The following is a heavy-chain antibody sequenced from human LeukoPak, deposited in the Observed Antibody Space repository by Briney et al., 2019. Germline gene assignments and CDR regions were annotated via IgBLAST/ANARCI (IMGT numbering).Heavy chain of an antibody. CDR3: ARDVTMVRVGLDY. V-gene: IGHV3-74*01. J-gene: IGHJ4*02. CDR1: GFTFSSYW. CDR2: INSDGSST. Sequence: GGSLRLSCAASGFTFSSYWMHLVRQAPGKGLVWVSRINSDGSSTSYADSVKGRFTISRDNAKNTLYLQMNSLRAEDTAVYYCARDVTMVRVGLDYWGQGTLVTVSS. D-gene: IGHD3-10*01.